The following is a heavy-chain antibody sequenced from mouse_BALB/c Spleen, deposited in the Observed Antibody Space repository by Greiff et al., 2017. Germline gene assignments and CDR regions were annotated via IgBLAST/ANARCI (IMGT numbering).Heavy chain of an antibody. CDR2: INPSNGGT. V-gene: IGHV1S81*02. CDR1: GYTFTSYY. Sequence: QVQLQQSGAELVKPGASVKLSCKASGYTFTSYYMYWVKQRPGQGLEWIGEINPSNGGTNFNEKFKSKATLTVDKSSSTAYMQLSSLTSEDSAVYYCTREGGNYEICAYWGQGTLVTVSA. CDR3: TREGGNYEICAY. J-gene: IGHJ3*01. D-gene: IGHD2-1*01.